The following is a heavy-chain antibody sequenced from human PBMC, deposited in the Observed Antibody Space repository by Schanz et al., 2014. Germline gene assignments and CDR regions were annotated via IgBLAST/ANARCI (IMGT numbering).Heavy chain of an antibody. Sequence: QVQLVQSGAEVKKPGASVKVSCKASGYTFTSYSMHWVRQAPGQGLEWMGIINLSGGSTTYAQKFQGRVSITADTSTNTAYMELSSLTSEDTAVHYCARGRGFYDYWGQGTLVTVSS. CDR2: INLSGGST. J-gene: IGHJ4*02. CDR3: ARGRGFYDY. CDR1: GYTFTSYS. V-gene: IGHV1-46*01. D-gene: IGHD3-10*01.